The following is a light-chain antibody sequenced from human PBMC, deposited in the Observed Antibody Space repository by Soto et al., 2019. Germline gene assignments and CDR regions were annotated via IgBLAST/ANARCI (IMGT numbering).Light chain of an antibody. CDR3: QQRSIWPPLT. CDR1: QSVSSY. Sequence: EIVLTQSPATLSLSPGERATLSCRASQSVSSYLAWYQQKPGQPPRLLIYDASNRATGIPARFSGSGSGTDFTLTISSLAPEDFAIYYCQQRSIWPPLTFGGGSKVEIK. J-gene: IGKJ4*01. CDR2: DAS. V-gene: IGKV3-11*01.